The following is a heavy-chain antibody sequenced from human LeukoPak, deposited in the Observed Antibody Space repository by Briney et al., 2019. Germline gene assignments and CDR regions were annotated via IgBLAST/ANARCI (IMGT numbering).Heavy chain of an antibody. D-gene: IGHD3-22*01. V-gene: IGHV4-59*08. Sequence: SETLSLTCTVSGGSISSYYWSWIRQPPGKGLEWIGYIYYSGSTNYNPSLKSRVTISVDTSKNLFSLKLSSVTAADTAVYYCARGNDYYDSSGYYSIDYWGQGTLVTVSS. J-gene: IGHJ4*02. CDR2: IYYSGST. CDR1: GGSISSYY. CDR3: ARGNDYYDSSGYYSIDY.